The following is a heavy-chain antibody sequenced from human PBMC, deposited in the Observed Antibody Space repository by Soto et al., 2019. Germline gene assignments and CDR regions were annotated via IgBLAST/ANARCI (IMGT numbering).Heavy chain of an antibody. CDR1: GGTFSSYA. V-gene: IGHV1-69*13. J-gene: IGHJ5*02. D-gene: IGHD2-2*01. Sequence: GASVTVSCKASGGTFSSYAISWVRQAPGQGLEWMGGIIPIFGTANYAQKFQGRVTITADESTSTAYMELSSLRSEDTAVYYCARDRGPTSGYCSSTSCPPWHWFDPWGQGTLVTVSS. CDR3: ARDRGPTSGYCSSTSCPPWHWFDP. CDR2: IIPIFGTA.